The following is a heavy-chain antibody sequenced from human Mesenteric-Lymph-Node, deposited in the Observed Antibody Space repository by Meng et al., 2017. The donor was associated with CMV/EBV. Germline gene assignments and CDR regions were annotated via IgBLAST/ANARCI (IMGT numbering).Heavy chain of an antibody. J-gene: IGHJ6*02. V-gene: IGHV3-74*01. CDR2: ISTEGSST. CDR3: VMTTDYYYYTTDV. D-gene: IGHD4-11*01. Sequence: GESLKISCAASGFTFSKYWMHWVRQAPGKGLMWVSRISTEGSSTSYADSVQGRFTISRDNAKNTLYLHMNSLRVEDTALYYCVMTTDYYYYTTDVWGQGTTVTVSS. CDR1: GFTFSKYW.